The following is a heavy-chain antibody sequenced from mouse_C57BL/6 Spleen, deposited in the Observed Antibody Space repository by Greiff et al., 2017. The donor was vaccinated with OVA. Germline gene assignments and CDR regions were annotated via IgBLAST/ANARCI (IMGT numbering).Heavy chain of an antibody. CDR3: ASTFYYFDY. Sequence: EVQRVESGPGLVKPSQSLSLTCSVTGYSITSGYYWNWIRQFPGNKLEWMGYISYDGSNNYNPSLKNRISITRDTSKNQFFLKLNSVTTEDTATYYCASTFYYFDYWGQGTTLTVSS. J-gene: IGHJ2*01. CDR1: GYSITSGYY. CDR2: ISYDGSN. V-gene: IGHV3-6*01.